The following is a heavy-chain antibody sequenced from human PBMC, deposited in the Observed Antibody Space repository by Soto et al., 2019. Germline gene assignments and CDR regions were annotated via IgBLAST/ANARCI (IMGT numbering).Heavy chain of an antibody. J-gene: IGHJ4*02. D-gene: IGHD3-10*01. CDR3: ARGAVGLYPASGSFFV. V-gene: IGHV4-39*01. Sequence: PSETLSLTCTVSGGAISSCSRYWGWIRQSPGKGPEWIGSIYYTGTTYYNPSLKSRVTLSVDTSKNQFSLNLRSATAADTAVYFCARGAVGLYPASGSFFVWGQGTQVTVSS. CDR1: GGAISSCSRY. CDR2: IYYTGTT.